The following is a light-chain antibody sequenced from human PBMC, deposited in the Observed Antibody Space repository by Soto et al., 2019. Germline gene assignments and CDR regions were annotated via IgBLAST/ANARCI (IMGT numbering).Light chain of an antibody. J-gene: IGLJ2*01. CDR3: CSFAGNNTLV. CDR2: DVS. CDR1: SSDVGVYNY. V-gene: IGLV2-11*01. Sequence: QSALTQPHSASGSPGQSVTISCTGTSSDVGVYNYVSWYQQHPGKAPKVMIYDVSKRPSGVPDRFSGSKSGTTASLTVSGLQAEDEADYYCCSFAGNNTLVFGSGTKLTVL.